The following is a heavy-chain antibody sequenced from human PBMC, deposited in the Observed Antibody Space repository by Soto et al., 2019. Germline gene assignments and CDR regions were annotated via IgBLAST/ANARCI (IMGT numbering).Heavy chain of an antibody. V-gene: IGHV3-33*01. CDR2: IWHDGSNK. Sequence: VQLVESGGGVVQPGRSLRLSCAASGSTFSNYGMHWVRQAPGKGPEWVAVIWHDGSNKYYGESVKGRFSISRDNSKNTLYLDINSQRAEDAAVYYCARDGGSHGPYYFDSWGQGSLVIVSS. CDR3: ARDGGSHGPYYFDS. D-gene: IGHD3-16*01. J-gene: IGHJ4*02. CDR1: GSTFSNYG.